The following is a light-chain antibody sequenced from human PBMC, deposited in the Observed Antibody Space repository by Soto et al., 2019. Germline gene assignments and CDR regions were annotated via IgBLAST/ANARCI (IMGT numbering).Light chain of an antibody. CDR2: AAS. J-gene: IGKJ1*01. CDR1: QGISTY. CDR3: QQSYSTTWT. Sequence: DIQMTQSPSSLSASVGDRVTITCRASQGISTYLNWYQQKPGKAPKLLIYAASSLQSRVPSRFSGSGSETDFTLTISSLQPEDFATYSCQQSYSTTWTFGQGTRWIS. V-gene: IGKV1-39*01.